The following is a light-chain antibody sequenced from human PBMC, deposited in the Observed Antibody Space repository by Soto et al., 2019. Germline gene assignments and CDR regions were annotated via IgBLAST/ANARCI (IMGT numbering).Light chain of an antibody. CDR2: DAS. CDR3: QQRSNWLWT. V-gene: IGKV3-11*01. CDR1: QSVSSY. J-gene: IGKJ1*01. Sequence: EIVLTQSPATLSLSPGERATLSCRASQSVSSYLAWYQHKPGQAPRLLIYDASNRATGIPARFSGSGSGTDFTLTISSLEPEDFSVYYCQQRSNWLWTFGQSPKVEIK.